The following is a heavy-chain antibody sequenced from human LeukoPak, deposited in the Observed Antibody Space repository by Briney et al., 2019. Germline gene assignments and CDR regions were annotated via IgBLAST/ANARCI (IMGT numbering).Heavy chain of an antibody. V-gene: IGHV4-39*01. D-gene: IGHD1-26*01. Sequence: PSETLSLTCTVSGGSISSSSYYWGWIRQPPGKGLEWIGSIYYSGSTYYNPSLKSRVTISVDTSKNQFSLKLSSVTAADTAVYYCARTMGARSYFDYWGQGTLVTVSS. CDR2: IYYSGST. J-gene: IGHJ4*02. CDR3: ARTMGARSYFDY. CDR1: GGSISSSSYY.